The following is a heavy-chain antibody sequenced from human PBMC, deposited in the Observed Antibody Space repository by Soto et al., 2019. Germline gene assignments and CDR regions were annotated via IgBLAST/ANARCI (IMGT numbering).Heavy chain of an antibody. CDR2: IYYSGST. J-gene: IGHJ3*02. CDR3: SRHANRNYYDAFDI. CDR1: GGSITSGTYY. Sequence: SETLSLTCTVSGGSITSGTYYWGWIRQPPGKGLEWIGSIYYSGSTYYNPSLKSRATISVDTSKNQFSLKLTSVTAADTAVYYCSRHANRNYYDAFDIWGQGTMVTVSS. D-gene: IGHD3-10*01. V-gene: IGHV4-39*01.